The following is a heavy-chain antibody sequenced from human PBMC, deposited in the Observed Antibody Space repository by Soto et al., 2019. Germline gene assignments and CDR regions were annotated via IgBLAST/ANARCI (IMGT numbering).Heavy chain of an antibody. Sequence: QVQLVQSGAEVKKPGASVKVSCKASGYTFTSYGISWVRQAPGQGLEWMGWISAYNGNTNYAQKLQGRVTMTTDTSTRTASMDLRSLRSDDTAVYYCARIRDTAMVYGMDVWGQGTTVTVSS. CDR2: ISAYNGNT. CDR3: ARIRDTAMVYGMDV. CDR1: GYTFTSYG. J-gene: IGHJ6*02. V-gene: IGHV1-18*01. D-gene: IGHD5-18*01.